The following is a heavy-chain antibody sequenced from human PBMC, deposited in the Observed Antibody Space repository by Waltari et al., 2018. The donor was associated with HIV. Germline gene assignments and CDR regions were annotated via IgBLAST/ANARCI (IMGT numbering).Heavy chain of an antibody. D-gene: IGHD4-4*01. CDR1: GFTLTGDA. CDR2: MRYEGANK. CDR3: AKEGATLTTSAYFYYYGMDV. J-gene: IGHJ6*02. V-gene: IGHV3-30*02. Sequence: QAQLVVSGAGGVQPGGHLRLSRAAAGFTLTGDAMPGFRQAPGKGLEWVAFMRYEGANKYYADAVKGRFTISRDNSKNSLYLQMNSLRAEDTALYYCAKEGATLTTSAYFYYYGMDVWGQGTTVTVSS.